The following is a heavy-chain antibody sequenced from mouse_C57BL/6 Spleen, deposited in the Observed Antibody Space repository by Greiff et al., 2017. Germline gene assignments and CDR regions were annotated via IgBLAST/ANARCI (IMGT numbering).Heavy chain of an antibody. CDR1: GFTFSDYG. CDR3: ARSYDYDGEEFDY. J-gene: IGHJ2*01. CDR2: ISSGSSTI. V-gene: IGHV5-17*01. Sequence: EVMLVESGGGLVKPGGSLKLSCAASGFTFSDYGMHWVRQAPEKGLEWVAYISSGSSTIYYADTVKGRFPISRDNAKNTLFLQMTSLRSEDTAMYYCARSYDYDGEEFDYWGQGTTLTVSS. D-gene: IGHD2-4*01.